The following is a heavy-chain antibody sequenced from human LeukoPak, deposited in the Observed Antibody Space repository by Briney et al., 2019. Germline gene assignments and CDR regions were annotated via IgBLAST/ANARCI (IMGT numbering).Heavy chain of an antibody. CDR2: IYHSGST. J-gene: IGHJ3*02. V-gene: IGHV4-4*02. CDR1: GGSISSSKW. Sequence: SETLSLTCAVSGGSISSSKWWSWVRQPPGKGLEWIGEIYHSGSTYYNPSLKSRVTISVDTSKNQFSLKLSPVTAADTAVYYCAREGGVRELGHAFDIWGQGTMVTVSS. D-gene: IGHD3-10*01. CDR3: AREGGVRELGHAFDI.